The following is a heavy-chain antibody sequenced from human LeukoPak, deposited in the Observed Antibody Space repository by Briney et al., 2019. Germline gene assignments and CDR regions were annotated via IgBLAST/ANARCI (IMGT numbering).Heavy chain of an antibody. CDR2: IRRSTGTI. V-gene: IGHV3-48*01. J-gene: IGHJ4*02. D-gene: IGHD3-22*01. CDR1: GFTFSSYS. Sequence: GGSLRLSCAASGFTFSSYSMNWVRQAPGKGLEWVAYIRRSTGTIYYADSVKGRFTISRDNAKNSLYLQMNSLRAEDTAVYYCARRTGWLFDYWGQGTLVTVSS. CDR3: ARRTGWLFDY.